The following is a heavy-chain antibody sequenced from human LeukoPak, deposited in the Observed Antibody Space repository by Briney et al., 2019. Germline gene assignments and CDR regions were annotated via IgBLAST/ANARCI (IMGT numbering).Heavy chain of an antibody. V-gene: IGHV4-39*01. CDR3: GRRSRSTWNYRRGDY. J-gene: IGHJ4*02. CDR1: GGSVSSDSYY. D-gene: IGHD1-7*01. CDR2: IYYSGST. Sequence: WETLSLTCTVSGGSVSSDSYYWGWIRQPPGKWLQWLGCIYYSGSTYYKPSLKSQLTISVDTSNNQLSLKLTAVTAPDTAVYYCGRRSRSTWNYRRGDYWGQGTLVTVSS.